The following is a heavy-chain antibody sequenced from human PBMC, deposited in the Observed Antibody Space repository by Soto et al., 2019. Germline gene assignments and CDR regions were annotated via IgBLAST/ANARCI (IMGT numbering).Heavy chain of an antibody. V-gene: IGHV4-30-2*01. CDR3: ARDRGPAYGNNYDAFDI. J-gene: IGHJ3*02. CDR1: GASISSGGYS. D-gene: IGHD1-20*01. CDR2: IYQSGGA. Sequence: SETLSLTCTVSGASISSGGYSYTWIRQPPGKGLEWIGYIYQSGGAYYNPSLKSRVTLSVDTSKNQFSLKLNSLTAADTAVYYCARDRGPAYGNNYDAFDIWGPGIMVT.